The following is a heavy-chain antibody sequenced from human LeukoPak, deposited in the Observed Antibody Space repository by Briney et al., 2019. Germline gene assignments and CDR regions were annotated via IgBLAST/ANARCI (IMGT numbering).Heavy chain of an antibody. Sequence: SETLSLTCTVSGYSISSGYFWGWIRQPPGKGLEWIGSFYHSGITYYNPSLKSRVTISVEMSKNQFSLKLSSVTAADTAVYYCARGVLLWFGDLPYYFDYWGQGTLVTVSS. CDR1: GYSISSGYF. V-gene: IGHV4-38-2*02. CDR2: FYHSGIT. J-gene: IGHJ4*02. CDR3: ARGVLLWFGDLPYYFDY. D-gene: IGHD3-10*01.